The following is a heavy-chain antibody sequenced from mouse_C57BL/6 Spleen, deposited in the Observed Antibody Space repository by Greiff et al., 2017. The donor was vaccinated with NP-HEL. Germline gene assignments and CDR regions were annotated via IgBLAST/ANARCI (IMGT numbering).Heavy chain of an antibody. CDR2: IRNKANNHAT. V-gene: IGHV6-6*01. D-gene: IGHD1-1*01. J-gene: IGHJ2*01. Sequence: EVHLVESGGGLVQPGGSMKLSCAASGFTFSDAWMDWVRQSPEKGLEWVAEIRNKANNHATYYAESVKGRFTISRDDSKSSVYLQMNSLRAEDTGIYYCTSFITTVVGYYFDYWGQGTTLTVSS. CDR3: TSFITTVVGYYFDY. CDR1: GFTFSDAW.